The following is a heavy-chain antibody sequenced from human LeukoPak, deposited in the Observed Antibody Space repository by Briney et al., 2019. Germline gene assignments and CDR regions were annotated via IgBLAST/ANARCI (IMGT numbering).Heavy chain of an antibody. CDR2: INPTSGGT. CDR3: ATTYDDDTFHY. D-gene: IGHD3-22*01. Sequence: GASVKVSCKASGGTFSSYAISWVRQAPGQGLEWMGWINPTSGGTNYAQKFQGRVTMSRDTSISTAYMELSSLRSEDTAVYYCATTYDDDTFHYWGQGTLVTVSS. V-gene: IGHV1-2*02. J-gene: IGHJ4*02. CDR1: GGTFSSYA.